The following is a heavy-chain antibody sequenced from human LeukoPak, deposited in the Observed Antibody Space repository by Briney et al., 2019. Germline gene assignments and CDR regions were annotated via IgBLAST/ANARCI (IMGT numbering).Heavy chain of an antibody. J-gene: IGHJ3*02. CDR1: GFTFSSYG. V-gene: IGHV3-33*01. D-gene: IGHD6-13*01. CDR3: ARDRSGYSDAFDI. Sequence: GGSLRLSCAASGFTFSSYGMHWVRQAPGKGLEWVAVIWYDGSNKYYADSVKGGFTISRDNSKNTLYLQMNSLRAEDTAVYYCARDRSGYSDAFDIWGQGTMVTVSS. CDR2: IWYDGSNK.